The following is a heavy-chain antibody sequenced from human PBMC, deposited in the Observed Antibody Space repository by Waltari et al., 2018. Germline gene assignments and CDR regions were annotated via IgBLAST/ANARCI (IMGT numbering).Heavy chain of an antibody. J-gene: IGHJ6*03. CDR2: SIPTVGTT. Sequence: QVQLVQSGAEVKKPGSSVTVSCKASGGSFASYGISWVRQAPGQGLEWMGGSIPTVGTTNYAQKFQVRVTINADKSTSTAYMHLTSLRSEDAAVYYCAGGYYESSGFSFYYFYHMDVWGKGTTVTVSS. CDR1: GGSFASYG. V-gene: IGHV1-69*14. CDR3: AGGYYESSGFSFYYFYHMDV. D-gene: IGHD3-22*01.